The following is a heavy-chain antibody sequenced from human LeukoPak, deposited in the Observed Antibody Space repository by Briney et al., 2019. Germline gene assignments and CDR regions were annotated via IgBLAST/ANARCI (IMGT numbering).Heavy chain of an antibody. CDR1: GFIFSNSA. V-gene: IGHV3-23*01. Sequence: GGSRRLSCAASGFIFSNSAMSWVRQAPGKGLEWVSAIGRRDSGTYYADSVRGRFTVSRDDPTNTLYLQMNTLRAEDTAVYYCAKWGDYDILTGYYDSDYWGQGTLVTVSS. CDR2: IGRRDSGT. D-gene: IGHD3-9*01. J-gene: IGHJ4*02. CDR3: AKWGDYDILTGYYDSDY.